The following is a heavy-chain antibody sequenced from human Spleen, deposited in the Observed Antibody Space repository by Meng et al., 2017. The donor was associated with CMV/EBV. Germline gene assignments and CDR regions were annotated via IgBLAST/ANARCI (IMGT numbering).Heavy chain of an antibody. CDR2: VSFDGTNI. CDR1: GFTFTRYG. D-gene: IGHD2-21*01. CDR3: VKEGIRDEWPRDFDY. Sequence: GGSLRLSCAASGFTFTRYGLHWVRQAPGKALEWLAVVSFDGTNIFYADSVKGRFTISRDNSKNTLYLQMDSLRHEDTAFYHCVKEGIRDEWPRDFDYWGQGTLVTVSS. J-gene: IGHJ4*02. V-gene: IGHV3-30*14.